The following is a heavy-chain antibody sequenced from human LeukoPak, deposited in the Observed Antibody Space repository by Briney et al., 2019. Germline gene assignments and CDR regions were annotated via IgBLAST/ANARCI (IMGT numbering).Heavy chain of an antibody. Sequence: PGGSLRLSCAASGFTFSSYGMHWVRQAPGKGLERVAVISYDGSNKYYADSVKGRFTISRDNSKNTLYLQMNSLRAEDTAVYYCAKVAGCSGGSCAQSYFDYWGQGTLVTVSS. J-gene: IGHJ4*02. CDR1: GFTFSSYG. V-gene: IGHV3-30*18. CDR3: AKVAGCSGGSCAQSYFDY. D-gene: IGHD2-15*01. CDR2: ISYDGSNK.